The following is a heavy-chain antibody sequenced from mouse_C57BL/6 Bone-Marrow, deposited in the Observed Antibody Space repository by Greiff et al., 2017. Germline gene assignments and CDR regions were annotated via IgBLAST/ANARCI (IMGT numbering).Heavy chain of an antibody. CDR1: GYTFTSYW. D-gene: IGHD1-1*01. J-gene: IGHJ2*01. V-gene: IGHV1-5*01. CDR2: IYPGNSDT. CDR3: TGYYGSSYDY. Sequence: EVQLQQSGTVLARPGASVKMSCKTSGYTFTSYWMHWVKQRPGQGLEWIGAIYPGNSDTSYNQKFQGEAKLTAVTSASTAYMELSSLTKEDSAVYYCTGYYGSSYDYWGQGTTLTVSS.